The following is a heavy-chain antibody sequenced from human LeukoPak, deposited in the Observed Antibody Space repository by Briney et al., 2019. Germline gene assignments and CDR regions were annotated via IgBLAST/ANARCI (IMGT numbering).Heavy chain of an antibody. J-gene: IGHJ6*02. CDR1: GFIRNFNRYW. Sequence: HPGGSLRLSCETSGFIRNFNRYWMHWLRQALGKGRVWVSCIKSYADGSGTTYADSVKGRFTISRDDARNTVYLQINSLRAEDTAVYYCARDSTYTMDLWGRGTTVTVSS. CDR2: IKSYADGSGT. D-gene: IGHD2/OR15-2a*01. V-gene: IGHV3-74*03. CDR3: ARDSTYTMDL.